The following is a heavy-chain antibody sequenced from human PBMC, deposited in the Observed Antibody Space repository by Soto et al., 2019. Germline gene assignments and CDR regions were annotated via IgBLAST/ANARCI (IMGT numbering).Heavy chain of an antibody. J-gene: IGHJ5*02. V-gene: IGHV3-21*01. D-gene: IGHD3-3*01. CDR1: GFTFSSYS. CDR2: ISSSSSYI. Sequence: EVQLVESGGGLVKPGGSLRLSCAASGFTFSSYSMNWVRQAPGKGLEWVSSISSSSSYIYYADSVKGRFTISRDNAKNSLYLQMNSLRAEDTAVYYCARTQPTYYDFWSGYGLWFDPWGQGTLVTVSS. CDR3: ARTQPTYYDFWSGYGLWFDP.